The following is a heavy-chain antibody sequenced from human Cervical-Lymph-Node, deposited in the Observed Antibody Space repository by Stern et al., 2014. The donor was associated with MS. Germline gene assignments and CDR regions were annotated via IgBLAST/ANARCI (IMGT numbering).Heavy chain of an antibody. CDR1: GFSFSDYS. V-gene: IGHV3-21*01. D-gene: IGHD3-16*01. CDR3: ARRGGIHYFDS. Sequence: EVHLVESGGDLVKPGGSLRLSCAASGFSFSDYSMNWVRQAPGKGLEWVSSITSNGTYIFYADSVKGRFTISRDNAKDSLFLQMHSLRAEDTAMYYCARRGGIHYFDSWGQGTLVSVSS. CDR2: ITSNGTYI. J-gene: IGHJ4*01.